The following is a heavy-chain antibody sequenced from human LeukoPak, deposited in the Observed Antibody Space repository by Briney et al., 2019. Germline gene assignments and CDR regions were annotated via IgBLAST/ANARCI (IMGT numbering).Heavy chain of an antibody. D-gene: IGHD6-13*01. CDR1: GFTFSNYA. V-gene: IGHV3-30*03. CDR3: ARGPIGSSWFWFDP. CDR2: ISYDGSND. J-gene: IGHJ5*02. Sequence: GGSLRLSCAASGFTFSNYAMHWVRQAPVKGLEWVAVISYDGSNDYYSDSVKGRFTISRDNAKNTLYLQMNSLRAEDTAVYYCARGPIGSSWFWFDPWGQGTLVTVSS.